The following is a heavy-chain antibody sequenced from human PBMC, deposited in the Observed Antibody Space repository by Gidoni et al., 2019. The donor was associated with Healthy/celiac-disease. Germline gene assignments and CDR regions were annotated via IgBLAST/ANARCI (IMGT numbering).Heavy chain of an antibody. CDR3: ARVRREYSSSSRSRIDY. CDR1: GGSFSGYY. D-gene: IGHD6-6*01. CDR2: INHSGST. V-gene: IGHV4-34*01. J-gene: IGHJ4*02. Sequence: QVQLQQWGAGLLKPSETLSLTCAVYGGSFSGYYWSWIRQPPGKGLEWIGEINHSGSTNYNPSLKSRVTISVDTSKNQFSLKLSSVTAADTAVYYCARVRREYSSSSRSRIDYWGQGTLVTVSS.